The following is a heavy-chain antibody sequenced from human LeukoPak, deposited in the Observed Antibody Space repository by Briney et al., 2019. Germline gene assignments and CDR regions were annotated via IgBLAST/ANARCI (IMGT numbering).Heavy chain of an antibody. CDR1: GGSISSSSYY. CDR3: ASGGLGFFYYFDY. J-gene: IGHJ4*02. Sequence: SETLSLTCTVSGGSISSSSYYWGWIRQPPGKGLEWIGSIYYSGSTYYNPSLKSRVTISVDTSKNQFSLKLSSVTAAVTAVYYCASGGLGFFYYFDYWGQGTLVTVSS. D-gene: IGHD3/OR15-3a*01. V-gene: IGHV4-39*07. CDR2: IYYSGST.